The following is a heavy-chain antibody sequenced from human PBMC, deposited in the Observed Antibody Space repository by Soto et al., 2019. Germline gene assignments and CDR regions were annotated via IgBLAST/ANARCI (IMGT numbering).Heavy chain of an antibody. D-gene: IGHD6-13*01. CDR1: GGSFSGYY. Sequence: PSETLSLTCAVYGGSFSGYYWSWIRQPPGKGLEWIGEINHSGSTNYNPSLKSRVTISVDTSKNQFSLKLSSVTAADTAVYYCARGPSDSSSWPFDYWGQGTLVTVSS. CDR2: INHSGST. CDR3: ARGPSDSSSWPFDY. J-gene: IGHJ4*02. V-gene: IGHV4-34*01.